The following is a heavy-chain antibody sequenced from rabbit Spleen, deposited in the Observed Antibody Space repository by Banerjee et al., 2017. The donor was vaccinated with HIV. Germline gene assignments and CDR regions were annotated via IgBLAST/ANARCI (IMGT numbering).Heavy chain of an antibody. CDR3: ARDLVAVIGWNFNL. D-gene: IGHD1-1*01. CDR1: GFSFSSRYY. CDR2: IAADSIGST. Sequence: QSLEESGGDLVKPGASLTLTCTASGFSFSSRYYMCWVRQAPGKGLEWIACIAADSIGSTYYASWAKGRFTISKTSSTTVTLQMTSLTVADTATYFCARDLVAVIGWNFNLWGQGTLVTVS. J-gene: IGHJ4*01. V-gene: IGHV1S40*01.